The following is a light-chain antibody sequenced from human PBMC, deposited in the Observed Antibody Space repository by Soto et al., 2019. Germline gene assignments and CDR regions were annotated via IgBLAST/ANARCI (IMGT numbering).Light chain of an antibody. CDR3: QKYNSAPQT. CDR1: QDIKNY. V-gene: IGKV1-27*01. CDR2: AAA. J-gene: IGKJ1*01. Sequence: IQMTQSPSSLSASVGDRVTITCRASQDIKNYLAWYQQKPGKVPTLLIYAAASLQSGVPSRFSGSGGGTDFTLTISSLQPEDVATYYCQKYNSAPQTFGQGIKVDLK.